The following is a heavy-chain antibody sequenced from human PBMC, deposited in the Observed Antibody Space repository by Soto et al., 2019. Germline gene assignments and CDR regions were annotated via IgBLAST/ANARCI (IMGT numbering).Heavy chain of an antibody. J-gene: IGHJ4*02. V-gene: IGHV1-46*02. CDR1: GYTLNTYY. D-gene: IGHD2-21*02. Sequence: QVQLVQSGAEVKKPGASVKVSCKPSGYTLNTYYLHWVRQAPGQGLEWMGIIHPSGGGSTYTQKFLGRVTMTRDPSTGTVFMELSSLRSADTAVYYCARGGHIAVVTDSFDYWGQGTLVTVSS. CDR3: ARGGHIAVVTDSFDY. CDR2: IHPSGGGS.